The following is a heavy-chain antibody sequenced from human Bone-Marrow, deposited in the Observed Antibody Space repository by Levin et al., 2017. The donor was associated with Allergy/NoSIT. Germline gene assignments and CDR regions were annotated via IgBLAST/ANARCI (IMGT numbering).Heavy chain of an antibody. CDR2: IYYSGST. CDR3: ARSGRLYCSGGSCYSFDP. J-gene: IGHJ5*02. CDR1: GGSISSGGYY. V-gene: IGHV4-31*03. Sequence: SETLSLTCTVSGGSISSGGYYWSWIRQHPGKGLEWIGYIYYSGSTYYNPSLKSRVTISVDTSKNQFSLKLSSVTAADTAVYYCARSGRLYCSGGSCYSFDPWGQGTLVTVSS. D-gene: IGHD2-15*01.